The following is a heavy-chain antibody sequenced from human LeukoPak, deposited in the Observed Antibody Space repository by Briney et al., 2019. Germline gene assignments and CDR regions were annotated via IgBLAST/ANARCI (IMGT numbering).Heavy chain of an antibody. V-gene: IGHV3-21*01. CDR3: ARGWFGESHGMDV. Sequence: GGSLRLSCAASGFTFSSYSMNRVRQAPGKGLEWVSSITSSSSYIYYADSVKGRFTISRDYAKNSLYLQMNSLRAEDTAVYYCARGWFGESHGMDVWGQGTTVTVSS. CDR1: GFTFSSYS. D-gene: IGHD3-10*01. CDR2: ITSSSSYI. J-gene: IGHJ6*02.